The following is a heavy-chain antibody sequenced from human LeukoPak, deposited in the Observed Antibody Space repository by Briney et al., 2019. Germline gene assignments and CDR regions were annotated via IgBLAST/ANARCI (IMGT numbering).Heavy chain of an antibody. V-gene: IGHV4-39*01. J-gene: IGHJ4*02. Sequence: SETLSLTCTVSGGSISSSSYYWGWIRQPPGKGLEWIGSIYYSGSTHYNPSLKSRVTISVDTSKNQFSLKLNSVTAADTALYYCARHSSGWIYYFDDWGQGTLVTVSS. D-gene: IGHD6-19*01. CDR1: GGSISSSSYY. CDR2: IYYSGST. CDR3: ARHSSGWIYYFDD.